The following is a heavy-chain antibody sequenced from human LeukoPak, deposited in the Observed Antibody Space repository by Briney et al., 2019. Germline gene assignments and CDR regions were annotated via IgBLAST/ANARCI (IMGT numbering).Heavy chain of an antibody. J-gene: IGHJ6*02. D-gene: IGHD2-2*01. CDR3: AREVDCSSTSCYSRSYYYYGMDV. CDR2: ISYDGGNK. CDR1: GFTFSSYA. Sequence: PGGSLRLSCAASGFTFSSYAMHWVRQAPGKGLEWVAVISYDGGNKYYADSVKGRFTISRDNSKNTLYLQMNSLRAEDAAVYYCAREVDCSSTSCYSRSYYYYGMDVWGQGTTVTVSS. V-gene: IGHV3-30*04.